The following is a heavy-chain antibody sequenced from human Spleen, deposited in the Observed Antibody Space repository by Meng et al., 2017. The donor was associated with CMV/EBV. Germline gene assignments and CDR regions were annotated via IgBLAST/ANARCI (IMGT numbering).Heavy chain of an antibody. CDR2: IYTSGST. J-gene: IGHJ4*02. V-gene: IGHV4-4*07. CDR1: VGSISSYY. Sequence: QLLLQESGPGLLQPSETLPLPCTVSVGSISSYYRSCSRQPAGKGLEWIGRIYTSGSTNSNPSLKSRVTMSVDTSKNQFSLKLSSVTAADTAVYYCASSTFYDYFDYWGQGTLVTVSS. D-gene: IGHD2/OR15-2a*01. CDR3: ASSTFYDYFDY.